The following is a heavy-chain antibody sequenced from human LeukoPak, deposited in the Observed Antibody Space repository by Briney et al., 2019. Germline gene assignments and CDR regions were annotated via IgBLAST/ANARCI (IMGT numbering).Heavy chain of an antibody. D-gene: IGHD1-14*01. Sequence: AGGSLRLSCAASGFTLSSYSMNWVRQAPGKGLAWVSRINGDGRETTYGDSVKGRFTISRDNAKNTLFLQMNSLRAEDTAVFYCARGGPGAYFDYWGQGTLVTVSS. CDR1: GFTLSSYS. J-gene: IGHJ4*02. CDR3: ARGGPGAYFDY. V-gene: IGHV3-74*01. CDR2: INGDGRET.